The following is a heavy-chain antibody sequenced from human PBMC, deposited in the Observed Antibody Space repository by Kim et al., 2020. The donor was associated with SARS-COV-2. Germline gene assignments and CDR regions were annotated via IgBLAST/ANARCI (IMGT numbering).Heavy chain of an antibody. CDR2: INHSGST. Sequence: SETLSLTCTVYGGSFSGYYWSWIRQPPGKGLEWIGRINHSGSTNYNPSLKSRVTISVDTSKNQFSLKLSSVTAADTAVYYCARARVGNTMIVVVKPCYYYGMDVWGEGTTVTVSS. J-gene: IGHJ6*04. V-gene: IGHV4-34*01. CDR3: ARARVGNTMIVVVKPCYYYGMDV. D-gene: IGHD3-22*01. CDR1: GGSFSGYY.